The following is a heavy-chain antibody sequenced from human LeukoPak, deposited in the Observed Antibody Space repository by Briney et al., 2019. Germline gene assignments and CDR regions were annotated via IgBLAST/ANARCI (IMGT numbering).Heavy chain of an antibody. CDR2: ISSSSSYT. V-gene: IGHV3-11*06. Sequence: GGSLRLSCAASGFTFSDYYMSWIRQAPGKGLEWVSYISSSSSYTNYADSVKGQFTISRDNAKNSLYLQVNSLRAEDTAVYYCASGRYSNYFDYWGQGTLVTVSS. J-gene: IGHJ4*02. CDR3: ASGRYSNYFDY. CDR1: GFTFSDYY. D-gene: IGHD4-11*01.